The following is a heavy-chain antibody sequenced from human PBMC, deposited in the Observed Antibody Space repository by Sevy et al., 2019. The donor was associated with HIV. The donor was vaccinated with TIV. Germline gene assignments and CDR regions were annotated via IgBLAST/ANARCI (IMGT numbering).Heavy chain of an antibody. CDR3: AKDTSPRVKGDALDI. CDR2: ISWNSGSI. Sequence: GGSLRLSCAASGFTFDDYAMHWVRQAPGKGLEWVSGISWNSGSIGYADSVKGRFTISRDNAKNSLYLQMNSLRAEDTALYYCAKDTSPRVKGDALDIWGQGTMVTVSS. V-gene: IGHV3-9*01. D-gene: IGHD2-21*01. CDR1: GFTFDDYA. J-gene: IGHJ3*02.